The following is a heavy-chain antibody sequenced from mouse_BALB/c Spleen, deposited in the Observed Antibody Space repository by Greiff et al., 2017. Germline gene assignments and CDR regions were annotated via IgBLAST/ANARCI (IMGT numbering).Heavy chain of an antibody. J-gene: IGHJ4*01. D-gene: IGHD2-4*01. CDR1: GFTFSDYY. CDR3: ARGGGLRPQAMDY. CDR2: ISDGGSYT. Sequence: EVQVVESGGGLVKPGGSLKLSCAASGFTFSDYYMYWVRQTPEKRLEWVATISDGGSYTYYPDSVKGRFTISRDNAKNNLYLQMSSLKSEDTAMYYCARGGGLRPQAMDYWGQGTSVTVSS. V-gene: IGHV5-4*02.